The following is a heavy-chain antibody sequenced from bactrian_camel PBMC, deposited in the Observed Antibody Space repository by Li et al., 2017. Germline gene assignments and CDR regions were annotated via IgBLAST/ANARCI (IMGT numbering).Heavy chain of an antibody. CDR2: IYADGSKT. D-gene: IGHD3*01. CDR1: GFTFSTYY. Sequence: HVQLVESGGGLVQPGGSLRLSCAASGFTFSTYYMSWVRQAPGKGLEWVSSIYADGSKTYYADSVNGRFTISQVYAKNIVYLQMDSLKPEDAAVYYCQAASRWTGCRRWNARSQGTQVTVS. J-gene: IGHJ4*01. V-gene: IGHV3-2*01.